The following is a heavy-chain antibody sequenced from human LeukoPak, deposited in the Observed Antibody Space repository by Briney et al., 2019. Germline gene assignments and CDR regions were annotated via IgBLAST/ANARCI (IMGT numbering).Heavy chain of an antibody. Sequence: ASVKVSCKASGGTFSSYAISWVRQALGQGLEWMGGIIPIFGTANYAQKFQGRVTITADKSTSTAYMELSSLRSEDTAVYYCAREGYSYGYLDYWGQGTLVTVSS. CDR2: IIPIFGTA. J-gene: IGHJ4*02. D-gene: IGHD5-18*01. V-gene: IGHV1-69*06. CDR3: AREGYSYGYLDY. CDR1: GGTFSSYA.